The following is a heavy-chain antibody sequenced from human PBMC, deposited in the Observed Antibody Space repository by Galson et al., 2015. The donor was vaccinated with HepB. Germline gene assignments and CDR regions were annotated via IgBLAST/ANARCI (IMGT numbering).Heavy chain of an antibody. CDR2: IHYRGST. V-gene: IGHV4-39*01. D-gene: IGHD2-2*01. Sequence: LEWIGSIHYRGSTYYNPPLKSRVTISVDTSKNQFSLKLRSVTAADTAVYYCARGDPRYCSSTSCYSSWFDPWGQGTLVTVSS. J-gene: IGHJ5*02. CDR3: ARGDPRYCSSTSCYSSWFDP.